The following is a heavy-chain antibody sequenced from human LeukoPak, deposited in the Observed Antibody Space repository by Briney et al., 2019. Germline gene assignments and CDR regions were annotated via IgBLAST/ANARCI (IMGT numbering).Heavy chain of an antibody. CDR2: IYHSGNT. Sequence: SETLSLTCTVSGYSLSSCYYWGWIRPPPGKGLEWIENIYHSGNTVYTQSLKSRVTISVDTSKNQLSLKLSPVTSAETAVYYCARVRYYESNGYYFDLDGWGQETLVSVS. V-gene: IGHV4-38-2*02. CDR1: GYSLSSCYY. CDR3: ARVRYYESNGYYFDLDG. J-gene: IGHJ4*01. D-gene: IGHD3-22*01.